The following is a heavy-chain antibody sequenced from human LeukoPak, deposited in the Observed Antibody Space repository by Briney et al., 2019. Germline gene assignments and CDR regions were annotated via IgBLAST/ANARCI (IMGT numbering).Heavy chain of an antibody. D-gene: IGHD1-26*01. J-gene: IGHJ4*02. V-gene: IGHV1-2*02. CDR3: ALSVGATMGFDY. Sequence: ASVKVSCKASGYAFTAYYMHWARQAPGQGLEWMGWIIPHSGATNYAQKFQGRVTMTRVTSISTAYMELSRLRSDDTAVYYCALSVGATMGFDYWGQGTLVTVSS. CDR1: GYAFTAYY. CDR2: IIPHSGAT.